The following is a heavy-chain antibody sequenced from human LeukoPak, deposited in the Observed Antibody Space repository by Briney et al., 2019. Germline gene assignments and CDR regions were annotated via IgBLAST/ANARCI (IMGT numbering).Heavy chain of an antibody. D-gene: IGHD3-3*01. J-gene: IGHJ4*02. CDR1: GSTFSSYS. CDR3: ALFPSARY. CDR2: ISSSSSYI. Sequence: KTGGSLRLSCAASGSTFSSYSMNWVRQAPGKGLEWVSSISSSSSYIYYADSVKGRFTISRDNAKNSLYLQMNSLRAEDTAVYYCALFPSARYWGQGTLVTVSS. V-gene: IGHV3-21*01.